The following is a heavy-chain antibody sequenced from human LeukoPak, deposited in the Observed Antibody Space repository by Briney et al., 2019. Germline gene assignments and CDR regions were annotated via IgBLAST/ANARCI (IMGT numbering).Heavy chain of an antibody. Sequence: SETLSLTCTVSGGSISSYYWSWIRQPPGKGLEWIGYIYYSGSTNYNPSLKSRVTISVDTSKNQFSLKLSSVTAADTAVYYCARAWYCSSTSCLDFDYWGQGTLVTVSS. CDR2: IYYSGST. V-gene: IGHV4-59*01. D-gene: IGHD2-2*01. CDR3: ARAWYCSSTSCLDFDY. CDR1: GGSISSYY. J-gene: IGHJ4*02.